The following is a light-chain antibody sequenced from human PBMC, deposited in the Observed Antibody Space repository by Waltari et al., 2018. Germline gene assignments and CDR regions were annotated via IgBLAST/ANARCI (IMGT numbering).Light chain of an antibody. V-gene: IGLV1-47*02. CDR2: NDY. CDR3: VGWDASLSGYV. Sequence: QSVLTQPPSASGTPGQRVTLSCSGSRPQLVHAYLYLFQQLPGTSPKLLIYNDYQRPSGVPDRFSGSKSGTSASLAISGLRSEDEADYYCVGWDASLSGYVFGTGTKVTVL. CDR1: RPQLVHAY. J-gene: IGLJ1*01.